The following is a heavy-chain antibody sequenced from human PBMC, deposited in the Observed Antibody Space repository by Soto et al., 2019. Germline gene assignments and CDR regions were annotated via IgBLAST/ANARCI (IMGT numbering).Heavy chain of an antibody. CDR2: ILVGGST. V-gene: IGHV3-23*01. CDR1: GFICSSYD. CDR3: AKATATGGGAFEI. Sequence: PVGSLRLSCAVSGFICSSYDMSWVRQAPGKGLEWVSTILVGGSTHYEDSVKGRFTISRDTSKNTVYLQMNSLTAGDTAVYYCAKATATGGGAFEICGQRTMVTVSS. D-gene: IGHD2-8*02. J-gene: IGHJ3*02.